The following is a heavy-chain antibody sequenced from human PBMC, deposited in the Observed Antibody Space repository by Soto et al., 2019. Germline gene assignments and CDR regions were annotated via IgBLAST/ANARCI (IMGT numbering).Heavy chain of an antibody. J-gene: IGHJ4*02. Sequence: GGSLRLSCVASGFTLSTYAMSWVRQAPGKGLEWVSGITGSGGSTYYADSVKGRFTISRDNSKNTLYLQMNSLRAEDTAVYYCAKGRGYSGFDDLDYWGQGTLVTVSS. CDR1: GFTLSTYA. D-gene: IGHD5-12*01. CDR3: AKGRGYSGFDDLDY. V-gene: IGHV3-23*01. CDR2: ITGSGGST.